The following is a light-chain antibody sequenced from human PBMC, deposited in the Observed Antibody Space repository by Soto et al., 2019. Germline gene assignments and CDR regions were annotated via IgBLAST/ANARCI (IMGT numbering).Light chain of an antibody. V-gene: IGKV3-15*01. CDR2: GAS. J-gene: IGKJ1*01. CDR1: QSVNSN. Sequence: EIMMTQSPVTLSVSPGERATLSFRASQSVNSNLAWYQQKPGQAPRLLIYGASTRATGIPARFSGSGSGTEFTLTISSLQSEDFAVYYCQQYNNWWTFGQGTKVDI. CDR3: QQYNNWWT.